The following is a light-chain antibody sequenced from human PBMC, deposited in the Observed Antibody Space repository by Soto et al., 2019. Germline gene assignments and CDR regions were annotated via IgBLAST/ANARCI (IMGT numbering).Light chain of an antibody. CDR3: QSYDSSLSDSV. V-gene: IGLV1-40*01. CDR1: SSNIGAPYD. J-gene: IGLJ1*01. CDR2: GNG. Sequence: QAVVTQPPSVSGAPGQRVTISCTGSSSNIGAPYDVHWYQQLPGTGPKLLIYGNGNRPSGVPDRFSGSKSGSSASLAISGVQAEDEGDYYCQSYDSSLSDSVFGAGTKLTVL.